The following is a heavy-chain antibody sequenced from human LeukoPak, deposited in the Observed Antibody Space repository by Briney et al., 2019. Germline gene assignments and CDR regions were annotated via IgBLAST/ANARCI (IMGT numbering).Heavy chain of an antibody. CDR2: ISSSSSYI. V-gene: IGHV3-21*01. D-gene: IGHD6-13*01. Sequence: AGGSLRLSCAASGFTFSSYSMNWVRQAPGKGLEWVSSISSSSSYIYYADSVKGRFTISRDNAKNSLYPQMNSLRAEDTAVYYCARDLAIAAAGTERAPDYWGQGTLVTVSS. CDR3: ARDLAIAAAGTERAPDY. CDR1: GFTFSSYS. J-gene: IGHJ4*02.